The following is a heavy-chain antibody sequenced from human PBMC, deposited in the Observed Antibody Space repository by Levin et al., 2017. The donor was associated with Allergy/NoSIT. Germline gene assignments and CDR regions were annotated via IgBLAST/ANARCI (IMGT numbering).Heavy chain of an antibody. D-gene: IGHD3-10*01. J-gene: IGHJ4*02. CDR1: GFTFSSYA. CDR3: ASSPEWYYYGSGSYD. CDR2: ISYDGSNK. Sequence: GGSLRLSCAASGFTFSSYAMHWVRQAPGKGLEWVAVISYDGSNKYYADSVKGRFTISRDNSKNTLYLQMNSLRAEDTAVYYCASSPEWYYYGSGSYDWGQGTLVTVSS. V-gene: IGHV3-30-3*01.